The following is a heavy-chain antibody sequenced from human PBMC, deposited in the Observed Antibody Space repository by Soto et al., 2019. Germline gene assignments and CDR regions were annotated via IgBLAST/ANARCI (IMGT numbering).Heavy chain of an antibody. CDR2: IYPGDSDT. V-gene: IGHV5-51*01. CDR1: GYSFTSYW. J-gene: IGHJ6*03. CDR3: ARMDIVATIGSYYYMDV. D-gene: IGHD5-12*01. Sequence: PGESLKISCKGSGYSFTSYWIGWVRQMPGKGLEWMGIIYPGDSDTRYSPSFQGQVTISADKSISTAYLQWSSLKASDTAMYYCARMDIVATIGSYYYMDVWGKGTTVTVSS.